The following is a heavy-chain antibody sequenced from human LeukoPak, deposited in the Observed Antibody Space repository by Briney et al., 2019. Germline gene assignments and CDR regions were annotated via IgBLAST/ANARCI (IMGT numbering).Heavy chain of an antibody. V-gene: IGHV3-23*01. J-gene: IGHJ4*02. Sequence: GGSLRLSCAASGFTFSNAWMSWVRQAPGKGLEWVSAISGSGGSTYYADSVKGRFTISRDNSKNTLYLQMNSLRAEDTAVYYCAKDWSRDGYNFAFDYWGQGTLVTVSS. CDR2: ISGSGGST. CDR1: GFTFSNAW. CDR3: AKDWSRDGYNFAFDY. D-gene: IGHD5-24*01.